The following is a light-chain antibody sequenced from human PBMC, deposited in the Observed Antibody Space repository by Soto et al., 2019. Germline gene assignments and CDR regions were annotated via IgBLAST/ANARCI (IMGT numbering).Light chain of an antibody. Sequence: DIQMTQSPSTLSASVGDRVTITCRASQSISSWLAWYQQKPGKAPKLLIYAASNLQTGVPSRFSGSGSGTDFTLTITSLQAEDFATYHCQQAYNFPFTFGPGTKVDIK. CDR2: AAS. CDR1: QSISSW. V-gene: IGKV1-12*01. CDR3: QQAYNFPFT. J-gene: IGKJ3*01.